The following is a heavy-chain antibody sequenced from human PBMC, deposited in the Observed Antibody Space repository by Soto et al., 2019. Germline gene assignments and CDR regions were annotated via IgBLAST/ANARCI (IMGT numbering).Heavy chain of an antibody. Sequence: QVQLVESGGGVVQPGTYLRLYCVGSGFTFRSYVIPWVRQAPGKGLEWVALTSYDGSNKYYDDSVKGRFTISRDNSRNTVDLQMDNLRLEDTALYYCARWGTTGGLDVWGQGTLVSVSS. CDR1: GFTFRSYV. D-gene: IGHD3-16*01. CDR3: ARWGTTGGLDV. V-gene: IGHV3-30*19. CDR2: TSYDGSNK. J-gene: IGHJ5*02.